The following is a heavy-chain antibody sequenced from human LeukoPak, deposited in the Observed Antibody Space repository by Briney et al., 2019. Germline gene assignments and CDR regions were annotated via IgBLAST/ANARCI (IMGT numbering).Heavy chain of an antibody. V-gene: IGHV3-23*01. D-gene: IGHD1/OR15-1a*01. CDR2: ISGSGGST. J-gene: IGHJ6*02. CDR3: GRIAINANNGMDV. CDR1: GFTFSSYA. Sequence: GGSLRLSCAASGFTFSSYAMTWVRQAPGKGLQWVSIISGSGGSTYYADSVKGLFTISRDNSKNTLYLQMNSLRTEDTAVYYCGRIAINANNGMDVWGQGTTVTVSS.